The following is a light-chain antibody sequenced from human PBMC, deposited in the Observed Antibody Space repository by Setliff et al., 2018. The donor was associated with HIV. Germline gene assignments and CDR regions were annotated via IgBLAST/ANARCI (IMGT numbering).Light chain of an antibody. Sequence: QSVLTQPRSMSGSPGQSVTISCTGTSSDVDAYDYVSWYQHHPGKAPKLLIYDVSERPSGVPDRFSGSKSGNTASLTISGLQAEDEADYYCCSYAGSSYVFGAGTKVTVL. J-gene: IGLJ1*01. V-gene: IGLV2-11*01. CDR1: SSDVDAYDY. CDR3: CSYAGSSYV. CDR2: DVS.